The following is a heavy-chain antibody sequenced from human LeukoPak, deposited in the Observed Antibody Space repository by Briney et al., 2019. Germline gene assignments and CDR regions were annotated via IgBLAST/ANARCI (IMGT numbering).Heavy chain of an antibody. CDR3: AKARYLAVAGTIDY. J-gene: IGHJ4*02. Sequence: PSETLSLTCTVSGGSISSSSYYWGWIRQPPGKGLEWIGSIYYSGSTYYNPSLKSRVTISVDTSKNQFSLKLSSVTAADTAVYYCAKARYLAVAGTIDYWGQGTLVTVSS. CDR1: GGSISSSSYY. V-gene: IGHV4-39*01. CDR2: IYYSGST. D-gene: IGHD6-19*01.